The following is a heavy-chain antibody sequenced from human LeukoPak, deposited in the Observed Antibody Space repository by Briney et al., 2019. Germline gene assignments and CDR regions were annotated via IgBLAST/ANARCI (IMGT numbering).Heavy chain of an antibody. V-gene: IGHV3-21*01. CDR3: ARGLPPVDY. CDR1: GITVSRNY. CDR2: ISSSSSYI. J-gene: IGHJ4*02. D-gene: IGHD2-15*01. Sequence: GGSLRLSCVASGITVSRNYMNWVRKAPGKGLEWVSSISSSSSYIYYADSVKGRFTISRDNAKNSLYLQMNSLRAEDTAVYYCARGLPPVDYWGQGTLVTVSS.